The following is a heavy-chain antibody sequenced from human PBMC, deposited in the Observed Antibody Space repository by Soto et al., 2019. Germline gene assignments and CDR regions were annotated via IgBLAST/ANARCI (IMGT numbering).Heavy chain of an antibody. J-gene: IGHJ4*02. CDR1: GFTFSNYG. V-gene: IGHV3-33*01. D-gene: IGHD3-10*01. Sequence: QMQLVESGGGVVQPGRSLRLSCAASGFTFSNYGMHWVRQAPGKGLEWVAIIWYDGSNKYYADSVKGRFTISRDNSKNTVYLQMNSLRAEDTAMYYCSAGEPLYYPGQGTLVTVSS. CDR3: SAGEPLYY. CDR2: IWYDGSNK.